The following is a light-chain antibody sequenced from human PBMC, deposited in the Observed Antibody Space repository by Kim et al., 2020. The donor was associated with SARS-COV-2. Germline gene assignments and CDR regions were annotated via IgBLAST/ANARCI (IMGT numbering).Light chain of an antibody. V-gene: IGKV3-15*01. J-gene: IGKJ4*01. CDR1: QNIGSA. CDR3: QHFGLDPLS. CDR2: GAS. Sequence: VAPGERATLSCRASQNIGSALVWYQQKPAQAPRILIYGASTRAAGFSARFSGSGSGTDFTLTISNLQSEDSAVYYCQHFGLDPLSFAGGTKVDIK.